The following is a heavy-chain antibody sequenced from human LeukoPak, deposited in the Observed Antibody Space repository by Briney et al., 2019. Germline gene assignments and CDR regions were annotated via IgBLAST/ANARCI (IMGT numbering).Heavy chain of an antibody. CDR2: IYFTGTT. D-gene: IGHD6-13*01. CDR1: GGSISGYY. V-gene: IGHV4-59*08. CDR3: ARGGSWYGD. J-gene: IGHJ4*02. Sequence: RTSETLSLTCCVSGGSISGYYWSWIRQPPGKGLEWIGYIYFTGTTNYYPSLQSRVTISLDTSKNQFSLKLRSLTAADTAVYYCARGGSWYGDWGQGTLVTVSS.